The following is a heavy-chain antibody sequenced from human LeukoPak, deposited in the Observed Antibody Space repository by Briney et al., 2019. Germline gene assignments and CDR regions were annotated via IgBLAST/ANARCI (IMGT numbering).Heavy chain of an antibody. D-gene: IGHD3-3*01. Sequence: SQTLSLTCTVSGGSISSGSYYWSWIRQPAGKGLEWIGRIYTSGSTNYNPSLKSRVTISVDTSKNQFSLKPSSVTAADTAVYYCARELRFLEWATKPWGQGTLVTVSS. CDR1: GGSISSGSYY. V-gene: IGHV4-61*02. CDR3: ARELRFLEWATKP. CDR2: IYTSGST. J-gene: IGHJ5*02.